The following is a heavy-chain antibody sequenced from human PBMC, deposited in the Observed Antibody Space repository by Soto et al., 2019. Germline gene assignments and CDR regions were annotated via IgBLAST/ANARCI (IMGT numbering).Heavy chain of an antibody. CDR1: GIVFSDY. Sequence: GGSLRLSCAASGIVFSDYMSWVRQAPGKGLEWLSYISGSGRTIYSADSVKGRFTISRDNATNSLYLQMNNVRTEDTAMYYCARLTLAHDSSGYHIFDYWGLGTLVTVSS. J-gene: IGHJ4*02. V-gene: IGHV3-11*01. D-gene: IGHD3-22*01. CDR2: ISGSGRTI. CDR3: ARLTLAHDSSGYHIFDY.